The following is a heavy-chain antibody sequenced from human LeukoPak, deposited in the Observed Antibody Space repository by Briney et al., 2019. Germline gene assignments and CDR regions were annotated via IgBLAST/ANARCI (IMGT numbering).Heavy chain of an antibody. J-gene: IGHJ4*02. D-gene: IGHD6-19*01. V-gene: IGHV3-30-3*01. CDR2: ISYDGSNK. CDR3: ARDSKYSSGWYEFDY. Sequence: GGSLRLSCAASGFTFSSYWMSWVRQAPGKGLEWVAVISYDGSNKYYADSVKGRFTISRDNSKNTLYLQMNSLRAEDTAVYYCARDSKYSSGWYEFDYWGQGTLVTVSS. CDR1: GFTFSSYW.